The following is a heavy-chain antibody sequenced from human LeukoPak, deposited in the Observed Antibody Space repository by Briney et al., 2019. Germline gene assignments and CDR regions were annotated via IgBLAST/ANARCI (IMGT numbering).Heavy chain of an antibody. CDR1: GFPFSSYA. V-gene: IGHV3-23*01. CDR2: ISGSGAST. CDR3: AKVDYYDSSGYYYTIGAFDI. Sequence: PGGSLRLSCAASGFPFSSYAMNWVRQAPGKGLEWVSAISGSGASTYYADSVKDRFTLSRDDSKNTLYLQMNSLRAEDTAVYYCAKVDYYDSSGYYYTIGAFDIWGQGTMVTVSS. J-gene: IGHJ3*02. D-gene: IGHD3-22*01.